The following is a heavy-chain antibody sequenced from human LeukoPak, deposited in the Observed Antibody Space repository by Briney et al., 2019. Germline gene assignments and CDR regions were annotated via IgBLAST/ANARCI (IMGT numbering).Heavy chain of an antibody. CDR3: ATGRAAAAIEGGYYFDY. Sequence: SETLSLTCTVSGGSISSGDYYWSWIRQPPGKGLEWIGYIYYSGSSYYNPSLKSRVTISVDTSKNQFSLKLSSVTAADTAVYYCATGRAAAAIEGGYYFDYWGQGTLVTVPS. D-gene: IGHD6-13*01. J-gene: IGHJ4*02. CDR1: GGSISSGDYY. V-gene: IGHV4-30-4*02. CDR2: IYYSGSS.